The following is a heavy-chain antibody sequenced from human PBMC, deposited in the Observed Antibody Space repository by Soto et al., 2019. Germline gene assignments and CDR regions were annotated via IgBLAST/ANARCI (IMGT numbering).Heavy chain of an antibody. CDR1: GFTFSTDW. Sequence: EVQLVESGGGLVQPGGSLRLSCAASGFTFSTDWIHWVRQAPGKGLVWVSRINSDGSSTNYADSVKGRFTISRDNAKNTLFLQMNSLRAEDTAVYYCARDRWGGGRVMDVWGQGTTVTVSS. J-gene: IGHJ6*02. CDR2: INSDGSST. CDR3: ARDRWGGGRVMDV. V-gene: IGHV3-74*01. D-gene: IGHD3-10*01.